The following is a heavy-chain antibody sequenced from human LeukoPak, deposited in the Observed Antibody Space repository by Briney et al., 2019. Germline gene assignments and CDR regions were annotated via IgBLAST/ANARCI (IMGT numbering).Heavy chain of an antibody. J-gene: IGHJ3*02. CDR2: IKSKTDGGTT. D-gene: IGHD5-12*01. Sequence: KAGGSLRLSCAVSEFPFTRAWMTWVRQAPGKGLEWVGRIKSKTDGGTTDYAAPVKGRFSISRDDSKNTLYLQMNSLETEDTAMYYCTTCGYDRCGAFDIWGQGTVVTVSS. CDR1: EFPFTRAW. V-gene: IGHV3-15*01. CDR3: TTCGYDRCGAFDI.